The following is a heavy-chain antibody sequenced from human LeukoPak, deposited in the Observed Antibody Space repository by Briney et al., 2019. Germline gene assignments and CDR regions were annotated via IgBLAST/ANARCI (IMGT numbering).Heavy chain of an antibody. Sequence: TGGSLRLSCAASGFTFSSYAMSWVRQAPGKGLEWVSAISGSGVSTYYADSVKGRFTISRDNSKNTLYLQMNSLRAEDTAVYYCAKVSNDFWSGYFYYFDYWGQGTLVTVSS. CDR2: ISGSGVST. D-gene: IGHD3-3*01. CDR3: AKVSNDFWSGYFYYFDY. CDR1: GFTFSSYA. V-gene: IGHV3-23*01. J-gene: IGHJ4*02.